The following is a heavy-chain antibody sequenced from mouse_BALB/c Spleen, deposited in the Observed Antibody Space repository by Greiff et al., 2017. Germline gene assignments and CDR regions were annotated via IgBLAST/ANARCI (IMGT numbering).Heavy chain of an antibody. D-gene: IGHD4-1*01. CDR3: ASRTGTRFAY. J-gene: IGHJ3*01. Sequence: VQLQQSGPGLVKPSQSLSLTCTVTGYSITSDYAWNWIRQFPGNKLEWMGYISYSGSTSYNPSLKSRISITRDTSKNQFFLQLNSVTTEDTATYYCASRTGTRFAYWGQGTLVTVSA. CDR1: GYSITSDYA. CDR2: ISYSGST. V-gene: IGHV3-2*02.